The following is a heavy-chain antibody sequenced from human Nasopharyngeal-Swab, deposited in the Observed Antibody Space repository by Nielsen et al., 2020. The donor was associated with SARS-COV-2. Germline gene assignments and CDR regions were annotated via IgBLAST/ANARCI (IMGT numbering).Heavy chain of an antibody. CDR1: GGSISSSSYY. CDR3: ARLNYDYVWGSEYYFDY. V-gene: IGHV4-39*01. Sequence: SETLSLTCTVSGGSISSSSYYWGWIRQPPGKGLEWIGSIYYSGSTYYNPSLESRVTISVDTSKNQFSLKLSSVTAADTAVYYCARLNYDYVWGSEYYFDYWGQGTLVTVSS. CDR2: IYYSGST. D-gene: IGHD3-16*01. J-gene: IGHJ4*02.